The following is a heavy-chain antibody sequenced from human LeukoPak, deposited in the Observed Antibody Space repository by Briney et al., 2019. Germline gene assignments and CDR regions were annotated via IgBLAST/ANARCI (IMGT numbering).Heavy chain of an antibody. V-gene: IGHV3-15*01. J-gene: IGHJ4*02. CDR3: TTAREWLRRFYYFDY. CDR1: GFTFSSYW. CDR2: IKSKTDGGTT. D-gene: IGHD5-12*01. Sequence: GGSLRLSCAASGFTFSSYWMSWVRQAPGKGLEWVGRIKSKTDGGTTDYAAPVKGRFTISRDDSKNTLYLQMNSLKTEDTAVYYCTTAREWLRRFYYFDYWGQGTLVTVSS.